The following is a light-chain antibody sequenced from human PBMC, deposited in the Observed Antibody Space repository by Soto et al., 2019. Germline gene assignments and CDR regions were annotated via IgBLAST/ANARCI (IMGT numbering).Light chain of an antibody. CDR1: QSISSW. J-gene: IGKJ1*01. V-gene: IGKV1-5*03. CDR2: KAS. CDR3: QQYSSWWT. Sequence: DIQMTQSASSLSASVGERVTITYRASQSISSWLAWYQQKPGKAPKLLIYKASTLESGVPSRFSGSESGTEFTLTINSLQPDDFATYYCQQYSSWWTFGQGTKVEIK.